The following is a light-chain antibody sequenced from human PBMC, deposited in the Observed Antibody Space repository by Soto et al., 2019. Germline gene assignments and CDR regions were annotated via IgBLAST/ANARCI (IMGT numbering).Light chain of an antibody. V-gene: IGKV4-1*01. Sequence: DIVMTQSPDSLAVSLGERATINCKSSQSVLCSSNNKNYLAWFQQKPGQPPKLLIYWASTRESGVPDRFSGSGSGTDFTLTISSLQAEDVAVYYCQQYDSTPYTFGQGTKLEIK. CDR3: QQYDSTPYT. CDR1: QSVLCSSNNKNY. J-gene: IGKJ2*01. CDR2: WAS.